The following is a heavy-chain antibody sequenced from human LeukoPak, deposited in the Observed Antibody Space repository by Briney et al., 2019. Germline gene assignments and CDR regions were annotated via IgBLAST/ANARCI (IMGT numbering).Heavy chain of an antibody. CDR1: GFTFSTYW. D-gene: IGHD5-18*01. V-gene: IGHV3-74*01. CDR2: INSDGSST. Sequence: GGSLRLSCAASGFTFSTYWMHWVRQAPGKGLVWVSRINSDGSSTSYADSVKGRFTISRDNAKNSLYLQMNSLRAEDTAVYYCARDLRYSYGYKAYWGQGTLVTVSS. CDR3: ARDLRYSYGYKAY. J-gene: IGHJ4*02.